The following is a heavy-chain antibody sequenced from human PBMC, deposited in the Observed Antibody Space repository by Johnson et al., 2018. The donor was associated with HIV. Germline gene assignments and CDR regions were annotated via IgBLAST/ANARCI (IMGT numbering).Heavy chain of an antibody. D-gene: IGHD3-10*01. CDR1: GFTFNEYD. CDR3: AKDRGLTAFDI. Sequence: MMLVESGGRVARPGGSLRLSCEASGFTFNEYDMSWVRQAPGKGLEWVSGINWNGATPGSADSVKGRFTISRDNSKNTLYLQMNSLRAEDTAVYDCAKDRGLTAFDIWSQGTMVTVSS. J-gene: IGHJ3*02. V-gene: IGHV3-20*01. CDR2: INWNGATP.